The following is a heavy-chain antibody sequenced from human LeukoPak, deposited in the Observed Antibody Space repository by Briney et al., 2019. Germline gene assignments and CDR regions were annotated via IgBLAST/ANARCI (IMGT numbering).Heavy chain of an antibody. CDR3: ARGLGSYDILTPTLGRFDP. CDR2: ISSSGSTI. V-gene: IGHV3-11*04. CDR1: GFTFSDYY. D-gene: IGHD3-9*01. J-gene: IGHJ5*02. Sequence: GGSLRLSCAASGFTFSDYYMSWIRQAPGKGLEWVSYISSSGSTIYYANSVKGRFTISRDNAKKSLYLQMNSLRDEDTAVYYCARGLGSYDILTPTLGRFDPWGQGTLVTVSS.